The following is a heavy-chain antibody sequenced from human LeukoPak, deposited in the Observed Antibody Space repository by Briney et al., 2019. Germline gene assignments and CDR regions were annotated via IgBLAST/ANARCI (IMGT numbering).Heavy chain of an antibody. J-gene: IGHJ4*02. D-gene: IGHD2-2*01. Sequence: SETLSLTCTVSGGSISSYYWSWIRQPPGKGLEWIGYIYYSGSTNYNPSLKSRVTISVDTSKNQFSLKLSSVTAADTAVYYCAKDQYQSGVDYWGQGTLVTVSS. CDR3: AKDQYQSGVDY. CDR2: IYYSGST. CDR1: GGSISSYY. V-gene: IGHV4-59*12.